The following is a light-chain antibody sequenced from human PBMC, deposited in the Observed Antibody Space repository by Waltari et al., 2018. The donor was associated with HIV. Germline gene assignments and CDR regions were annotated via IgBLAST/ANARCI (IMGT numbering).Light chain of an antibody. V-gene: IGLV3-21*04. Sequence: SYVLTQPPSVSVAPGKTARITCGGNNIGSKSVHWYQQKPGQAPVLVIYKDSDRPSGIPERFSGSNSGNTATLTISRVEAGDEADYYCQVWDSRSDHVVFGGGTKLTVL. CDR3: QVWDSRSDHVV. J-gene: IGLJ2*01. CDR1: NIGSKS. CDR2: KDS.